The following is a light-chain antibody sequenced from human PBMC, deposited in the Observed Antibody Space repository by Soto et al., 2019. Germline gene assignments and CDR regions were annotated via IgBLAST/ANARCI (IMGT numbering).Light chain of an antibody. CDR1: SSDVGAYNF. Sequence: QSVLTQPPSASGSPGQSVTISCTGSSSDVGAYNFVSWHQQHPGKAPKLMIYEVSKPPSGVPDRFSGSKSGNTAPLTVSGLRAAEEGDYYCSSNAGSNNYVLANGSKLTVL. V-gene: IGLV2-8*01. CDR3: SSNAGSNNYV. CDR2: EVS. J-gene: IGLJ1*01.